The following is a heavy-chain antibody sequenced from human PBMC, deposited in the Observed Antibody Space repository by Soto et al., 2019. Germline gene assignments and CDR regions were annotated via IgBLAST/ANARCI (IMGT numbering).Heavy chain of an antibody. V-gene: IGHV4-39*01. Sequence: NPSETLSLTCTVSGGSISSSRYYWGWIRQPPGKGLEWIGSIYYSGSTYYNPSLKSRVTISVDTSKNQFSLKLSSVTAADTAVYYCARQELWFGELLHDNWFDPWGQGTLVTVSS. CDR3: ARQELWFGELLHDNWFDP. J-gene: IGHJ5*02. CDR1: GGSISSSRYY. CDR2: IYYSGST. D-gene: IGHD3-10*01.